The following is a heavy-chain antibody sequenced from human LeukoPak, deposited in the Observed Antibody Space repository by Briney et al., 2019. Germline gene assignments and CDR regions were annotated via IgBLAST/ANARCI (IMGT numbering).Heavy chain of an antibody. J-gene: IGHJ6*02. CDR3: ARDSRFIAAAPLRGYYYGMDV. V-gene: IGHV1-2*02. CDR1: GYTFTGYY. D-gene: IGHD6-13*01. Sequence: ASVKVSCKASGYTFTGYYMHWVRQAPGQGLEWMGWINPNSGGTNYAQKFQGRVTMTGDTSISTAYMELSRLRSDDTAVYYCARDSRFIAAAPLRGYYYGMDVWGQGTTVTVSS. CDR2: INPNSGGT.